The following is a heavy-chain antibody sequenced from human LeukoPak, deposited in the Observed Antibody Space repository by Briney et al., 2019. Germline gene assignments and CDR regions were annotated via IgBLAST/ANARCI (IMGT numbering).Heavy chain of an antibody. D-gene: IGHD1-7*01. CDR1: GYTFTGYY. J-gene: IGHJ4*02. V-gene: IGHV1-2*02. Sequence: ASVKVSCKAAGYTFTGYYMHWVRQAPGQGLGWVGDINLNSGGTKNAQTFQERVTMTRDTSISTAYLELSTLRSDDADVYYCSIELTSSYYFDIWGQGTLVTVSS. CDR2: INLNSGGT. CDR3: SIELTSSYYFDI.